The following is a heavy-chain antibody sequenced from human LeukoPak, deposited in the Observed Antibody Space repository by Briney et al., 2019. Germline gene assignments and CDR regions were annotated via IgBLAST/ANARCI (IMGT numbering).Heavy chain of an antibody. CDR2: ISSTSDIT. Sequence: PGGSLRLSCAASGLTFSSHVMSWVRQAPGKGLEWVSTISSTSDITYYADTVKGRFTISRDNSKNTLYLQMNSLRAEDTAVYYCSKKAVAGDWGQGTLVTVSS. V-gene: IGHV3-23*01. CDR1: GLTFSSHV. D-gene: IGHD6-19*01. CDR3: SKKAVAGD. J-gene: IGHJ4*02.